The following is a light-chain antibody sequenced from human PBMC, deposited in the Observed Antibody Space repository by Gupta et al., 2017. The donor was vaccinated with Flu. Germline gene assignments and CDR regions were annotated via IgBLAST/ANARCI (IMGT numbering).Light chain of an antibody. CDR1: QSLVYSDRIAY. J-gene: IGKJ5*01. CDR2: ETS. V-gene: IGKV2-30*01. CDR3: MLTAYWPPIT. Sequence: AVMTQYPLSLPVTLGQPASIPCRSSQSLVYSDRIAYLTWLQQRPGQSPRRLIYETSKRESGVPDRFSGSGSGTDFTLNIARGEAEEVAVYYCMLTAYWPPITFGQGTRLEIK.